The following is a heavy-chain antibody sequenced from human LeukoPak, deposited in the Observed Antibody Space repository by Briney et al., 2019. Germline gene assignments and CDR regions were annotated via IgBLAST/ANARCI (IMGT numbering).Heavy chain of an antibody. Sequence: GGSLRLSCAASGFTFSSYAMSWVRQAPVKGLGWVSAISGSGGSTYYADSVKGRFTISRDNSKNTLYLQMNSLRAEDTAVYYCAKDLWYSYGLNWFDPWGQGTLVTVSS. D-gene: IGHD5-18*01. J-gene: IGHJ5*02. CDR1: GFTFSSYA. CDR3: AKDLWYSYGLNWFDP. CDR2: ISGSGGST. V-gene: IGHV3-23*01.